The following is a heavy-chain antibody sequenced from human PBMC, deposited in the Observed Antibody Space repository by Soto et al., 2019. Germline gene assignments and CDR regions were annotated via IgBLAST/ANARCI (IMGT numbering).Heavy chain of an antibody. J-gene: IGHJ3*02. Sequence: GSLRLSCAASGFTFSSYAMSWVRQAPGKGLEWVSAISGSGGSTYYADSVKGRFTISRDNSKNTLYLQMNSLRAEDTAVYYCAKAVVSSSWYAADAFDILVQGTRVTFSS. CDR2: ISGSGGST. CDR3: AKAVVSSSWYAADAFDI. D-gene: IGHD6-13*01. CDR1: GFTFSSYA. V-gene: IGHV3-23*01.